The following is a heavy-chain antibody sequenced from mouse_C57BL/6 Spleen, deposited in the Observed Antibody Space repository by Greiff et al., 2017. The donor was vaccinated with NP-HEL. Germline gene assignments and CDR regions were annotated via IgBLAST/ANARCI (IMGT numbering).Heavy chain of an antibody. CDR2: IDPENGDT. Sequence: VHVKQSGAELVRPGASVKLSCTASGFNIKDDYMHWVKQRPEQGLEWIGWIDPENGDTEYASKFQGKATITADTSSNTAYLQLSSLTSEDTAVYYCTTPGSSLAYWGQGTLVTVSA. V-gene: IGHV14-4*01. CDR1: GFNIKDDY. D-gene: IGHD1-1*01. CDR3: TTPGSSLAY. J-gene: IGHJ3*01.